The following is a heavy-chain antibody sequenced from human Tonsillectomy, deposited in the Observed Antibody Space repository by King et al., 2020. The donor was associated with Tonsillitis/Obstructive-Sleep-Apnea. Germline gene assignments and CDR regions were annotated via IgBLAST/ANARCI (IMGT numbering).Heavy chain of an antibody. Sequence: VQLVESGGGVVQPGRSLRLSCAASGFTFSSYGMHWVRQAPGKGLEWVAVIWYDGSNKYYADSVKGRFTISRDNSKNTLYLQMNSLRAEDTAVYYFARAVYCSGGSCPVDYWGQGTLVTVSS. D-gene: IGHD2-15*01. J-gene: IGHJ4*02. CDR3: ARAVYCSGGSCPVDY. CDR2: IWYDGSNK. V-gene: IGHV3-33*01. CDR1: GFTFSSYG.